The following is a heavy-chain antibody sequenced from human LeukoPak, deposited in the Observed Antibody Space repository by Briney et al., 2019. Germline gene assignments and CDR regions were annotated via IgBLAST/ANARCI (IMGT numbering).Heavy chain of an antibody. D-gene: IGHD2-2*02. CDR2: ISAYNGNT. V-gene: IGHV1-18*01. Sequence: ASVKVSCKTSGYTSNNYAISWVRQAPGQGLEWMGWISAYNGNTNYAQKFQGRVTMTTDTSTSTAYMELRSLRSDDTAVYYCAGPPGYCSSLRCYTFHHWGQGTLVTVSS. CDR1: GYTSNNYA. CDR3: AGPPGYCSSLRCYTFHH. J-gene: IGHJ1*01.